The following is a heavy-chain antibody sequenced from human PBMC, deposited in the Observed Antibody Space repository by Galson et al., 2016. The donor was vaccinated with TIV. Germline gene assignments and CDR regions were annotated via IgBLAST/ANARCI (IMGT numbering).Heavy chain of an antibody. CDR3: ARSVRGPYYYDSTGYPYYFDY. CDR1: SGSISSGNSY. J-gene: IGHJ4*02. D-gene: IGHD3-22*01. CDR2: IHSTGST. V-gene: IGHV4-61*10. Sequence: ETLSLTCTVSSGSISSGNSYWSWIRQPAGKGLEWIGRIHSTGSTNYNPSLKGRLTISVDTSKNQFSLKLTSVTAADTAVYYCARSVRGPYYYDSTGYPYYFDYWGQGTLVTVSS.